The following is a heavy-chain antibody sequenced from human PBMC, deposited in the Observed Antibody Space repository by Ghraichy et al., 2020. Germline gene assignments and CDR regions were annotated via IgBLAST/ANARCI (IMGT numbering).Heavy chain of an antibody. CDR3: ARTDGFYYVLDV. CDR2: ISGSGGSP. J-gene: IGHJ6*02. CDR1: GFTFSDSA. V-gene: IGHV3-23*01. D-gene: IGHD1-14*01. Sequence: GESLNISCAASGFTFSDSAMSWVRQAPGKGLEWVSVISGSGGSPFYADSVKGRFTISRVNSKNTLYLQMNSLTAEDTAVYYCARTDGFYYVLDVWGQGTTVTVSS.